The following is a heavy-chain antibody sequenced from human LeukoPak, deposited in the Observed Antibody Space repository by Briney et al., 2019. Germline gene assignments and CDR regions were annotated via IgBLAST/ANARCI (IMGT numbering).Heavy chain of an antibody. CDR2: IYHSGST. CDR1: GGSISSSNW. CDR3: ARRSSFYYYDSSGLY. J-gene: IGHJ4*02. V-gene: IGHV4-4*02. D-gene: IGHD3-22*01. Sequence: SETLSLTCAASGGSISSSNWWSWVRQPPGKGLEWIGEIYHSGSTNYNPSLKSRVTISVDKSKNQFSLKLSSVTAADTAVYYCARRSSFYYYDSSGLYWGQGTLVTVSS.